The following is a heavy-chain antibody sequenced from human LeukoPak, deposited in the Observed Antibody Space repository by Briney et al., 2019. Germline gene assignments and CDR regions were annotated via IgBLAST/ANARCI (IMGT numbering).Heavy chain of an antibody. V-gene: IGHV1-69*05. CDR3: ARAYYYDSSGWSFDY. Sequence: SVKVSCKASGGTFISYAISWVRQAPGQGLEWMGRIIPTFGTANYAQKFQGRVTITTDESTSTAYMELSSLRSEDTAVYYCARAYYYDSSGWSFDYWGQGTLVTVSS. D-gene: IGHD3-22*01. CDR2: IIPTFGTA. CDR1: GGTFISYA. J-gene: IGHJ4*02.